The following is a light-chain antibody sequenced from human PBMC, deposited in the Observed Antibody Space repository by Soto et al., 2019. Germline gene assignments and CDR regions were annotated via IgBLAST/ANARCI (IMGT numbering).Light chain of an antibody. CDR3: QQRYSWPLT. CDR1: QSINIY. CDR2: NAS. Sequence: EIVLTQSPAALSLSPGGRATLSCRVSQSINIYLAWYQQKLGQAPRLLIYNASIRATGIPARFSGSGSGTDFPLTISSLEPEDFGVYYCQQRYSWPLTFGGWTKVEIK. J-gene: IGKJ4*01. V-gene: IGKV3-11*01.